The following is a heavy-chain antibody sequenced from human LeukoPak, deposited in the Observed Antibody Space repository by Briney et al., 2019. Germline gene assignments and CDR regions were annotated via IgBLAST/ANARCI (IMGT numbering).Heavy chain of an antibody. J-gene: IGHJ4*02. CDR1: GFTFSSYW. CDR3: ARERLYGASALDY. Sequence: GGSLRLSCAASGFTFSSYWMSWVRQAPGKGLERVANIKDDGTEKHYVDSLRGRFTISRDNSKDSLYLQINSLRAEDTAVYYCARERLYGASALDYWGQGAVVTVSS. V-gene: IGHV3-7*01. D-gene: IGHD4-17*01. CDR2: IKDDGTEK.